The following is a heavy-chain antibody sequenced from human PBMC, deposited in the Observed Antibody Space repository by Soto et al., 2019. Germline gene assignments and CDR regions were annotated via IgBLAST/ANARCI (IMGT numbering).Heavy chain of an antibody. CDR3: ARDSSGWYPHWYFDR. CDR1: GGSISSYY. CDR2: IYYSGST. Sequence: SETLSLTCTVSGGSISSYYWSWIRQPPGKGLEWIGYIYYSGSTNYNPSLKSRVTISVDTSKNQFPLKLSSVTAADTAVYYCARDSSGWYPHWYFDRWGRGTLVTVSS. J-gene: IGHJ2*01. D-gene: IGHD6-19*01. V-gene: IGHV4-59*01.